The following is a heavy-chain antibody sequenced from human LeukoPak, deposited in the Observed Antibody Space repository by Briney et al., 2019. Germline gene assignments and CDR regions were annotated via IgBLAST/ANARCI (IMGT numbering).Heavy chain of an antibody. D-gene: IGHD3-9*01. CDR1: GGSISTSNYY. CDR2: IFYSGST. V-gene: IGHV4-39*07. J-gene: IGHJ4*02. Sequence: SETLSLTCTVSGGSISTSNYYWGWIRQPPGKGLEWIGNIFYSGSTYYSPSLKSRVTISLDTSRNQFSLKLSSVTAADTAVYYCARDASYYDILTSYYFDYWGQGTLVTVSS. CDR3: ARDASYYDILTSYYFDY.